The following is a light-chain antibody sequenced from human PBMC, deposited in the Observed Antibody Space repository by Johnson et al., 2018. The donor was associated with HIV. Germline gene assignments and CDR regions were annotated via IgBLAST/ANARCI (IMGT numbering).Light chain of an antibody. CDR2: DNN. CDR1: SSNIGNNY. Sequence: QSVLTQPPSVSAATRQKVTISCSGSSSNIGNNYVSWYQHLPGTAPKLLIYDNNKRPSGIPDRFSGSKSCTSATLGITGLQTGDEADYYCGTWDSSLSGFVVGTGTKVTVL. V-gene: IGLV1-51*01. CDR3: GTWDSSLSGFV. J-gene: IGLJ1*01.